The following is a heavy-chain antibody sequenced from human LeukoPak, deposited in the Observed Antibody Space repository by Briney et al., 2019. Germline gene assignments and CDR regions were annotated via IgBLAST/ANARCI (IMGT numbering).Heavy chain of an antibody. Sequence: PSETLSLTCTVSGGSINSGSYCWSWIRQPAVKGVEWIGRIYTSGSTSYNPSLKSRVTMSVDTSKNQFSLKLSSVTAADTAVYYCARVSGYDEMDDYWGQGTLVTVSS. CDR1: GGSINSGSYC. CDR3: ARVSGYDEMDDY. J-gene: IGHJ4*02. CDR2: IYTSGST. D-gene: IGHD5-12*01. V-gene: IGHV4-61*02.